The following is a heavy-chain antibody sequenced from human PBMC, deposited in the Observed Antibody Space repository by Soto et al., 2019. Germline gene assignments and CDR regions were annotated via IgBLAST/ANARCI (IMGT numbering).Heavy chain of an antibody. CDR3: SRVSCTSTNCLYYFDY. V-gene: IGHV3-49*03. D-gene: IGHD2-2*01. CDR1: VFTFGDYA. CDR2: IRSKDFGGTR. Sequence: GGSLRLSCTSSVFTFGDYAMSWFRQAPGKGLQWVGFIRSKDFGGTREYAASVKGRFTISRDDSKSIAYLQMNSLITEDTAVYYCSRVSCTSTNCLYYFDYWGQGTRVTVSS. J-gene: IGHJ4*02.